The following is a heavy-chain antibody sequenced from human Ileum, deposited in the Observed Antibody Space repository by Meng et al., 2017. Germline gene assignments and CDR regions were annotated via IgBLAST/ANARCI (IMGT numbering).Heavy chain of an antibody. CDR1: GYTFTNYY. CDR3: ARHDSSGNSPDY. CDR2: INPNSGGT. D-gene: IGHD3-22*01. J-gene: IGHJ4*02. V-gene: IGHV1-2*06. Sequence: ASVKVSCKASGYTFTNYYIHWVRQAPGQGLEWMGRINPNSGGTNYAQKFQGRVTMTRDTSITTAYMELSSLGSDDTAVYHCARHDSSGNSPDYWGQGTLVTGSS.